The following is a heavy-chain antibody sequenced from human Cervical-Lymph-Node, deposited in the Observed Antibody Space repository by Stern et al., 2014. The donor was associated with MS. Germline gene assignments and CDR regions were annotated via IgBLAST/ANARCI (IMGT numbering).Heavy chain of an antibody. J-gene: IGHJ4*02. V-gene: IGHV4-34*01. CDR2: INHSGST. CDR1: GVPFSGFY. Sequence: QVQLQQWGAGLLKPSETLSLTCAVSGVPFSGFYWSWGRQPPGKGLEWIGEINHSGSTNYNPSLKSRVTMSVDTSKNQFSLKVTSVTAGDTAVYYCASQAGGRGYWGQGTQVTVSS. D-gene: IGHD1-14*01. CDR3: ASQAGGRGY.